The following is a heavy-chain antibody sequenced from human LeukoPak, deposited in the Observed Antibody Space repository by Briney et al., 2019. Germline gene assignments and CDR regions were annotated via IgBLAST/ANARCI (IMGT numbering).Heavy chain of an antibody. CDR2: IYPGDSDT. J-gene: IGHJ3*02. Sequence: GESLKISCKGSGYSFTTNWVAWVRQIPGKGLEWMGIIYPGDSDTRYSPSFQGQVTISADKSISTAYLQWSGLKASDTAMYYCARPMTGRIDDAFDIWGQGTMVTVSS. D-gene: IGHD2-15*01. V-gene: IGHV5-51*01. CDR1: GYSFTTNW. CDR3: ARPMTGRIDDAFDI.